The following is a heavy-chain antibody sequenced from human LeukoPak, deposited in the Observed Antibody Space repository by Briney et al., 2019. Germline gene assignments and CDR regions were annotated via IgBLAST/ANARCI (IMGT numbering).Heavy chain of an antibody. CDR2: ISSDGRNK. CDR3: RAATRYLDYYYDY. D-gene: IGHD3-22*01. Sequence: GGCLRLSCAASGFTFNSFGMHWVRQAPGKGLEWVSVISSDGRNKYYADSVRGRFTISRDNSKDTLYLQMNSLTPEDTAVYYCRAATRYLDYYYDYWGQGILVTVSS. V-gene: IGHV3-30*03. J-gene: IGHJ4*02. CDR1: GFTFNSFG.